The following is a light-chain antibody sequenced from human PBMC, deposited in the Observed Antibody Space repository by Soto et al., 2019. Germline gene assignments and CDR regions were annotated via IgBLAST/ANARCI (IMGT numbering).Light chain of an antibody. V-gene: IGKV3D-15*01. Sequence: ERVMTQSPATLSVSPGERATLSCRASQSVSSNLAWYQQKPGQAPRLLIYGASNRATGIPDRFSGSGSGTDFTLTISRLEPEDFAVYYCQQYNNWPRTFGQGTKVDIK. CDR3: QQYNNWPRT. CDR2: GAS. J-gene: IGKJ1*01. CDR1: QSVSSN.